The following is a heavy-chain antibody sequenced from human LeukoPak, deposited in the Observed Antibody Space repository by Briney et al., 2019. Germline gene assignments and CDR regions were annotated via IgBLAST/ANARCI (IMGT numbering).Heavy chain of an antibody. J-gene: IGHJ3*02. CDR2: IYSGGST. CDR1: GFTVSSNY. D-gene: IGHD6-13*01. V-gene: IGHV3-53*01. Sequence: PGGSLRLSCAASGFTVSSNYMSWVRQAPGKGLEWVSVIYSGGSTYYADSVKGRFTISRDNSKNTLYLQMNSLRAEDTAVYYCARLASYSSSWYDAFDIGGKGTMVTVS. CDR3: ARLASYSSSWYDAFDI.